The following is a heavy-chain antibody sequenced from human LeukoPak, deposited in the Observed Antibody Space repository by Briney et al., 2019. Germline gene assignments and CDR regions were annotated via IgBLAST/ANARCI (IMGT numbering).Heavy chain of an antibody. CDR2: IYSDGST. CDR1: GFTVSSNY. J-gene: IGHJ3*02. D-gene: IGHD1-26*01. Sequence: GGSLRLSCAASGFTVSSNYMSWVRQAPGKGLEWVSIIYSDGSTYYADSVKGGSTFSRDNSKNTLYLQMNSLRDEDTAVYYCASTSEPTRAFDIWGQGTMVTVSS. V-gene: IGHV3-53*01. CDR3: ASTSEPTRAFDI.